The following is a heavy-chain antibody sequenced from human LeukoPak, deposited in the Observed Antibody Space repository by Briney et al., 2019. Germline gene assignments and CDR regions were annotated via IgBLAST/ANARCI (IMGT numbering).Heavy chain of an antibody. V-gene: IGHV3-74*01. CDR3: AREGVGRDKDFDY. CDR2: INSDGSST. D-gene: IGHD1-26*01. J-gene: IGHJ4*02. CDR1: GFTFSGYW. Sequence: GGSLRLSCAASGFTFSGYWMHWVRQAPGKGLVWVSRINSDGSSTGYADSVKGRFTISRDNAKNTLYLQMNSPRAEDTAVYYCAREGVGRDKDFDYWGQGTLVTVSS.